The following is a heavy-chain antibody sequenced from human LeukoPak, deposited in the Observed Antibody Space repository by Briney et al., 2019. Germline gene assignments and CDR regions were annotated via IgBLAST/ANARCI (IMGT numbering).Heavy chain of an antibody. CDR2: IGGGGTT. CDR1: GLTFSTYA. J-gene: IGHJ6*02. D-gene: IGHD2-2*01. Sequence: GGSLRLSCAASGLTFSTYAMRWIRQAPGKGLEWVSSIGGGGTTSYADSVKGRFTISRDLSKITVYLQMNSLRAEDTAVYYCAQDRGARYPFGMDVWGQGTTVTVSS. V-gene: IGHV3-23*01. CDR3: AQDRGARYPFGMDV.